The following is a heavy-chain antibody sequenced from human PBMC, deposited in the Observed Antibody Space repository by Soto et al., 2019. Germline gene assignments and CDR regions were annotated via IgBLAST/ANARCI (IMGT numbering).Heavy chain of an antibody. D-gene: IGHD4-17*01. CDR2: IYYSGST. CDR1: GGSISSGGYY. J-gene: IGHJ5*02. V-gene: IGHV4-31*03. CDR3: ARDGAPVTVTTNYGWFDP. Sequence: PSETLSLTCTVSGGSISSGGYYWSWIRQHPGKGLEWIGYIYYSGSTYYNPSLKSRVTISVDTSKNQFSLKLSSVTAADTAVYYCARDGAPVTVTTNYGWFDPWGQGTLVTVSS.